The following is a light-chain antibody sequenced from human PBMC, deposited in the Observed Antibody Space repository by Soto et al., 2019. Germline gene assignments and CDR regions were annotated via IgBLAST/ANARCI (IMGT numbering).Light chain of an antibody. CDR2: AAS. Sequence: EVVMTQSPATLSLAPGERVTLSCRASESVSTNLAWYQQKAGQAPRLLIYAASTRATGIPARFSGSGSGTEFTLTISSLQSEDFAVYYCQQYSIWRTCGQGTKGAIK. CDR1: ESVSTN. V-gene: IGKV3-15*01. J-gene: IGKJ1*01. CDR3: QQYSIWRT.